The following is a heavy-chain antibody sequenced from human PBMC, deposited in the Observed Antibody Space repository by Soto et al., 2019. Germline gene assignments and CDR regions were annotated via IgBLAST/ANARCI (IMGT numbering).Heavy chain of an antibody. CDR2: IIPIFGTA. V-gene: IGHV1-69*13. D-gene: IGHD6-19*01. J-gene: IGHJ4*02. CDR1: GGTFSSYA. CDR3: ASLRGAAVAGYSSGWFYFDY. Sequence: SVKVSCKASGGTFSSYAISWVRQAPGQGLEWMGGIIPIFGTANYAQKFQGRVTITADESTSTAYMELSSLRSEDTAVYYCASLRGAAVAGYSSGWFYFDYWGQGTLVTVSS.